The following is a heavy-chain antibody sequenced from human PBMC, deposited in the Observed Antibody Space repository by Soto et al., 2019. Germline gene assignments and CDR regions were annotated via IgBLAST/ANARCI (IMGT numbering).Heavy chain of an antibody. CDR1: GFTVSSNY. V-gene: IGHV3-66*01. D-gene: IGHD4-17*01. CDR3: AREHDYGDQYFDY. J-gene: IGHJ4*02. Sequence: GGSLRLSCAASGFTVSSNYMSWVRQAPGKGLEWVSVIYSGGSTYYADSVKGRFTISRDNSKNTLYLQMNSLRAEDTAVYYCAREHDYGDQYFDYWGQGTLVTVSS. CDR2: IYSGGST.